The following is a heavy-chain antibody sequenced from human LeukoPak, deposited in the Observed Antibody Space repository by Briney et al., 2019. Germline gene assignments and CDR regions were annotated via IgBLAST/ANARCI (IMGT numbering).Heavy chain of an antibody. CDR1: GGSISSYY. J-gene: IGHJ6*02. Sequence: SETLSLTCTVSGGSISSYYWSWIRQPAGKGLEWIGRIYTSGSTNYNPSLKSRVTMPVDTSKNQFSLKLSSVTAADTAVYYCASSPMVRAQTIYYYGMDVWGQGTTVTVSS. CDR2: IYTSGST. CDR3: ASSPMVRAQTIYYYGMDV. V-gene: IGHV4-4*07. D-gene: IGHD3-10*01.